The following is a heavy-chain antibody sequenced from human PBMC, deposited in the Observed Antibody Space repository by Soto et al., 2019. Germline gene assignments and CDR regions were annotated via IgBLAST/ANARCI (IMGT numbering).Heavy chain of an antibody. CDR1: GGTFSSYT. V-gene: IGHV1-69*04. D-gene: IGHD2-2*01. CDR2: IIPILGIA. CDR3: ARDRGIVVVPAAMGRADAFDI. Sequence: GASVKVSCKASGGTFSSYTISWVRQAPGQGLEWMGRIIPILGIANYAQKFQGRVTITADKSTSTAYMELSSLRSEDTAVYYCARDRGIVVVPAAMGRADAFDIWGQGTMVTVSS. J-gene: IGHJ3*02.